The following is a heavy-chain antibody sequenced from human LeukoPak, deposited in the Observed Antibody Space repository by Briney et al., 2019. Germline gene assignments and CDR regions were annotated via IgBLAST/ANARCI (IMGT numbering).Heavy chain of an antibody. CDR3: ARDQWRFFRFGGVRYYYYYMDV. CDR1: GYTFTSYG. D-gene: IGHD3-16*01. Sequence: ASVKVSCKASGYTFTSYGISWVRQAPGQGLEWMGWISAYNGNTNYAQKLQGRVTMTTDTSTSTAYMELRSLRSDDTAVYYCARDQWRFFRFGGVRYYYYYMDVWGKGTTVTVSS. V-gene: IGHV1-18*01. CDR2: ISAYNGNT. J-gene: IGHJ6*03.